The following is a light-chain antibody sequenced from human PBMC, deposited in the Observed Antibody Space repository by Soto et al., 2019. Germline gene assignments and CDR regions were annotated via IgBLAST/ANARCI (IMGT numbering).Light chain of an antibody. CDR1: QDISNY. Sequence: DIQMTQSPSSLSASVGDRVTITCQASQDISNYLNWYQQKPGKAPKLLIYDASTLETGVPSRFSGSGSGTEFTLTISSLQPEDSATYYCQQCNSYPWTFGQGTKVDIK. CDR3: QQCNSYPWT. J-gene: IGKJ1*01. CDR2: DAS. V-gene: IGKV1-33*01.